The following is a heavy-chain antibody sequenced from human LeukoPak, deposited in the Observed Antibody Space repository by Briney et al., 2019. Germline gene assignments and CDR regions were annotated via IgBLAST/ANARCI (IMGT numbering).Heavy chain of an antibody. CDR3: AILGYGSGRYYTPTNGASFDY. CDR2: ISSSSSYI. D-gene: IGHD3-10*01. CDR1: GFTFSSYS. J-gene: IGHJ4*02. V-gene: IGHV3-21*01. Sequence: GGSLRLSCAASGFTFSSYSMNWVRQAPGKGLEWVSAISSSSSYIYYADSVKGRFTISRDNAKNSLYLQMNSLRAEDTAVYYCAILGYGSGRYYTPTNGASFDYWGEGTLVTVSS.